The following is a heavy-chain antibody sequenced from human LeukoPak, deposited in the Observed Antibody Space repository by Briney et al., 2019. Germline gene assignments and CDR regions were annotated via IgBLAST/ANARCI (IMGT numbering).Heavy chain of an antibody. CDR3: AREKYYDSSGFGY. CDR1: GFTFSSYG. J-gene: IGHJ4*02. Sequence: GGSLRLSCAASGFTFSSYGMHWVRQAPGKGLEWVAVISYDGSNKYYADSVKGRFTISGDNSKNTLYLQMNSLRDEDTAVYYCAREKYYDSSGFGYWGQGTLVTVSS. D-gene: IGHD3-22*01. CDR2: ISYDGSNK. V-gene: IGHV3-30*03.